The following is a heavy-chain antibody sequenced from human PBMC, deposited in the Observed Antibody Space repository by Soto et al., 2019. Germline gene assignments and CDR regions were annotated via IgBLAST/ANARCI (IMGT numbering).Heavy chain of an antibody. V-gene: IGHV1-3*01. CDR3: ARGKGSPIAVAIYFDI. Sequence: ASVKVSCKASGYTFTSYAMHWVRQAPGQRLEWMGWINAGNGNTKYSQKFQGRVTITRDTSASTAYMELSSLRSEDTAVYYCARGKGSPIAVAIYFDIWGRGTVVTVSS. CDR2: INAGNGNT. CDR1: GYTFTSYA. J-gene: IGHJ3*02. D-gene: IGHD6-19*01.